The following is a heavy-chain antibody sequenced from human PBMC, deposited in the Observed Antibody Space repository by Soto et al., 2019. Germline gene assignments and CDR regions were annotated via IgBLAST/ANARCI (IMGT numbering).Heavy chain of an antibody. CDR3: TTGSQSLTGPAQNFDY. CDR2: IKSKTDGGTT. Sequence: GGSLRLSCAASGFTFSNAWMSWVRQAPGKGLEWVGRIKSKTDGGTTDYAAPVKGRFTISRDDSKNTLYLQMNSLKTEDTAVYYCTTGSQSLTGPAQNFDYWGQGTLVTVSS. D-gene: IGHD3-9*01. CDR1: GFTFSNAW. V-gene: IGHV3-15*01. J-gene: IGHJ4*02.